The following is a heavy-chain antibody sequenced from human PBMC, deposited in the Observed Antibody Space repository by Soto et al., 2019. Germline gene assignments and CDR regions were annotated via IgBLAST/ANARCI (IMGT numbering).Heavy chain of an antibody. D-gene: IGHD5-12*01. CDR1: GFTFSSYA. J-gene: IGHJ4*02. CDR2: ISGSGGST. V-gene: IGHV3-23*01. Sequence: RRLSCAASGFTFSSYAMSWVRQAPGKGLEWVSAISGSGGSTYYADSVKGRFTISRDNSKNTLYLQMNSLRAEDTAVYYCAKIPYSGYDEGLDYWGQGTLVTVSS. CDR3: AKIPYSGYDEGLDY.